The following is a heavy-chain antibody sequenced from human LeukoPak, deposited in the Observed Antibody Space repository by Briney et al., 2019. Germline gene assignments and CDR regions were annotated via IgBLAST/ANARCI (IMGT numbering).Heavy chain of an antibody. J-gene: IGHJ5*02. CDR3: ARAPATRIYRGSSWTDNWFDP. Sequence: SQTLSLTCTVSGDSISSGSYYWSWIRQPAGKGLEWIGRIYTSGSTNYNPSLKSRVTISVDTSKNQFSLKLSSVTAADTAVYYCARAPATRIYRGSSWTDNWFDPWGQGTLVTVSS. CDR2: IYTSGST. V-gene: IGHV4-61*02. D-gene: IGHD6-13*01. CDR1: GDSISSGSYY.